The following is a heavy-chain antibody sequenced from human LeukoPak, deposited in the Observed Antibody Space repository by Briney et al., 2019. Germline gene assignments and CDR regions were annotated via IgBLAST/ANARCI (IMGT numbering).Heavy chain of an antibody. CDR3: AKDIAGYSSGWYFGYFDY. J-gene: IGHJ4*02. CDR1: GFTFDDYA. CDR2: ISWNSGSI. Sequence: GGSLRLSCAASGFTFDDYAMHWVRQAPGKGLEWVSGISWNSGSIGYADSVKGRFTISRDNAKNSLYLQMNSLRAEDTALYYCAKDIAGYSSGWYFGYFDYWGQGTLVTVSS. D-gene: IGHD6-13*01. V-gene: IGHV3-9*01.